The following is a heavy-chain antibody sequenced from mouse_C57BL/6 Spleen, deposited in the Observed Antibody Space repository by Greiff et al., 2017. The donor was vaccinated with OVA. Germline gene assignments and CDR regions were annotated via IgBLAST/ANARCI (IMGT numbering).Heavy chain of an antibody. J-gene: IGHJ2*01. CDR3: ARQMVTTPYYFDY. D-gene: IGHD2-2*01. V-gene: IGHV5-6*01. CDR1: GFTFSSYG. CDR2: ISSGGSYT. Sequence: EVKVVESGGDLVKPGGSLKLSCAASGFTFSSYGMSWVRQTPDKRLEWVATISSGGSYTYYPDSVKGRFTISRDNAKNTLYLQMSSLKSEDTAMYYCARQMVTTPYYFDYWGQGTTLTVSS.